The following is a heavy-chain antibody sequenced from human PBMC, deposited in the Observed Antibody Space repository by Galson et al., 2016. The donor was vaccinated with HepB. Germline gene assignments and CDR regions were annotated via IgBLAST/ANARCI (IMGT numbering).Heavy chain of an antibody. CDR3: ARVRDGYNTHFYYGMDV. Sequence: SVKVSCKASGYTFTSYYMHWVRQAPGQGLEWMGIINPSGGSTSYAQKFQGRVTMTRDTSTSTVYMELSSLRSEDTAVYYCARVRDGYNTHFYYGMDVWGQGTSVTVSS. CDR1: GYTFTSYY. V-gene: IGHV1-46*03. J-gene: IGHJ6*02. CDR2: INPSGGST. D-gene: IGHD5-24*01.